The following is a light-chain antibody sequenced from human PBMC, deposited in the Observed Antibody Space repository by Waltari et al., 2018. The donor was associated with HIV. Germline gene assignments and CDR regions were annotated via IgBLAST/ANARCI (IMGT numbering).Light chain of an antibody. CDR3: QQYDNLPYT. Sequence: DIQMNQSPSSLSASVGDRVTITCQASQDITNYFNWYQQKPGKAPKLLIYDASNLEAGVPSRFSGSASGTDFTFTISSLQPEDIATYYCQQYDNLPYTFGQGTKLEIK. CDR2: DAS. J-gene: IGKJ2*01. CDR1: QDITNY. V-gene: IGKV1-33*01.